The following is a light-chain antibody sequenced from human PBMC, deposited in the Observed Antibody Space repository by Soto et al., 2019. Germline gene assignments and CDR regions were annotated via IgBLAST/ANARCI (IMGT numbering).Light chain of an antibody. CDR2: AAS. CDR3: QNYNSAPRT. J-gene: IGKJ1*01. Sequence: DIQMTQSPPSLSASVGDRVTISCRASQGISNYLAWYQQKPGKVPKLLIYAASTLQSGVPSRFSGSGSGTDFTLTITSLQPEDVATYFCQNYNSAPRTFGQGTKVAIK. V-gene: IGKV1-27*01. CDR1: QGISNY.